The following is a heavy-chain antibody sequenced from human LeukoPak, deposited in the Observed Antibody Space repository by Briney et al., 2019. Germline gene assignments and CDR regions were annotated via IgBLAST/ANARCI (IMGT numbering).Heavy chain of an antibody. CDR1: GGSISSGSYY. CDR2: IYTSGST. D-gene: IGHD5-24*01. J-gene: IGHJ4*02. CDR3: ARFFDGPFDY. V-gene: IGHV4-61*02. Sequence: SQTLSLTCTVSGGSISSGSYYWSWIRKPAGKGLEWIGRIYTSGSTNYNPSLKSRVTISVDTSKNQFSLKLSSVTAADTAVYYCARFFDGPFDYWGQGTLVTVSS.